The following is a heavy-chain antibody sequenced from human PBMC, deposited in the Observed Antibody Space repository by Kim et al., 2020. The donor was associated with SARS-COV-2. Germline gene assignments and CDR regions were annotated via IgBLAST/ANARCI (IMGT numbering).Heavy chain of an antibody. D-gene: IGHD1-26*01. V-gene: IGHV3-7*01. CDR2: INEDGSER. Sequence: GGSLRLSCAASGFTFSRSWLTWLRQNPGKELEWVANINEDGSERYYVDSVKCRFTISRDNANNAFHLQMNSLRVDDTAVYYCARGGNYYDWGHGTLVTVSS. CDR1: GFTFSRSW. J-gene: IGHJ4*01. CDR3: ARGGNYYD.